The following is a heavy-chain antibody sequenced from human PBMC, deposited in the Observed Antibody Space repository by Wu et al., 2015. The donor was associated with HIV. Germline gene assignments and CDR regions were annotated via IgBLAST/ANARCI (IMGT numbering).Heavy chain of an antibody. V-gene: IGHV1-69*12. CDR1: GGTFSSYA. D-gene: IGHD2-2*01. J-gene: IGHJ2*01. Sequence: QVQLVQSGAEVKKPGSSVKVSCKASGGTFSSYAISWVRQAPGQGLEWMGGIIPIFGTANYAQKFQGRVTITADESTSTSYMELSSLRSEDTAVYYCARRLGYCSSTSCYGLYFDLWGRGTLVTVSS. CDR2: IIPIFGTA. CDR3: ARRLGYCSSTSCYGLYFDL.